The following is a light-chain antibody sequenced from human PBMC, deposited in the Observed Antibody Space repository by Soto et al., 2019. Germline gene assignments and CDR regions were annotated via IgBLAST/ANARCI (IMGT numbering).Light chain of an antibody. CDR2: KAS. CDR1: RGIRIV. J-gene: IGKJ1*01. CDR3: LQYNTYPKT. V-gene: IGKV1-17*01. Sequence: DIQMTQSPPSLSEFVEDRSPITCRQSRGIRIVLGWYRQKPGKAPKRLIYKASILQSGVPSRFSGSGSGTEFTLTISSLQPEDFATYYCLQYNTYPKTFGQGTNVEIK.